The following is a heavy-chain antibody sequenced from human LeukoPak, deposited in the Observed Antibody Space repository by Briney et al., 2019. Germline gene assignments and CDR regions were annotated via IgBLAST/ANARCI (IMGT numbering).Heavy chain of an antibody. CDR1: GGTFISYA. CDR2: IIPIFGTA. CDR3: VRYSYGNDYFDY. Sequence: ASVTVSFKASGGTFISYAISWVRQAPGQGLEWMGGIIPIFGTANYAQKFQGRVTITADKSTSTAYMELSSLRSEDTAVYYCVRYSYGNDYFDYWGQGTLVTVSS. V-gene: IGHV1-69*06. J-gene: IGHJ4*02. D-gene: IGHD5-18*01.